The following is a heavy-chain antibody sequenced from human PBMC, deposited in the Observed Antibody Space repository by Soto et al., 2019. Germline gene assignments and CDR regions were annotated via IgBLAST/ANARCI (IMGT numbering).Heavy chain of an antibody. Sequence: PSETLSLTCTVSGGSISSSSYYWGWIRQPPGKGLEWIGSINHSGSTNYNPSLKSRVTISVDTSKNQFSLKLSSVTAADTAVYYCARVPRKYYIWGSYRLIEVWGQGTLVTVSS. D-gene: IGHD3-16*02. V-gene: IGHV4-39*07. J-gene: IGHJ4*02. CDR3: ARVPRKYYIWGSYRLIEV. CDR2: INHSGST. CDR1: GGSISSSSYY.